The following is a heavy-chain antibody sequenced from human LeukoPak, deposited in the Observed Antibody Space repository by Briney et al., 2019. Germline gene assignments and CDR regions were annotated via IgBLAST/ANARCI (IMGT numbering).Heavy chain of an antibody. V-gene: IGHV3-7*03. CDR3: AKVFGEYSSGWYMGFDY. J-gene: IGHJ4*02. CDR1: GFTFSSYF. Sequence: GGSLRLSCAASGFTFSSYFMSWVRQAPGKGLEWVANIKKDGSEKYYVDSVKGRFTISRDNAKNSLYLQMNSLRAEDTALYYCAKVFGEYSSGWYMGFDYWGQGTLVTVSS. CDR2: IKKDGSEK. D-gene: IGHD6-19*01.